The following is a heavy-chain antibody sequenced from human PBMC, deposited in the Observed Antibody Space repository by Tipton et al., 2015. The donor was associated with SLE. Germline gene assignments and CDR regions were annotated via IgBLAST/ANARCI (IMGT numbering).Heavy chain of an antibody. CDR3: ARTSSGWYYFDY. V-gene: IGHV4-39*07. Sequence: TLSLTCTVSGGSISSSRYYWGWIRQPPGKGLEWIGSIYHSGTAYYNPSLKSRVTISVDTSKNQISLKLSSVTAADTAVYYCARTSSGWYYFDYWGQGTLVTVSS. D-gene: IGHD6-19*01. CDR2: IYHSGTA. J-gene: IGHJ4*02. CDR1: GGSISSSRYY.